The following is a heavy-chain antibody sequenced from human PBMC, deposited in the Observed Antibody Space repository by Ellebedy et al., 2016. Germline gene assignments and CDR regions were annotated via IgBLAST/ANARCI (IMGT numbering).Heavy chain of an antibody. CDR2: INHSGST. CDR3: ARVTIVVVPAAIRPPYYYYMDV. J-gene: IGHJ6*03. D-gene: IGHD2-2*02. Sequence: SETLSLXXAVYGGSFSGYYWSWIRQPPGKGLEWIGEINHSGSTNYNPSLKSRVTISVDTSKNQFSLKLSSVTAADTAVYYCARVTIVVVPAAIRPPYYYYMDVWGKGTTVTVSS. CDR1: GGSFSGYY. V-gene: IGHV4-34*01.